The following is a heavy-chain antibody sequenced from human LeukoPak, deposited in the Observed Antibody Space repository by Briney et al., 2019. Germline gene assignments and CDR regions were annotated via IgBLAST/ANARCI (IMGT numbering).Heavy chain of an antibody. CDR1: GGSISSGGYY. J-gene: IGHJ4*02. D-gene: IGHD3-10*01. CDR3: AARPLLWFGELQDY. CDR2: LYYSGST. V-gene: IGHV4-31*03. Sequence: SQTLSLTCTVSGGSISSGGYYWSWIRQHPGKGLEWIGYLYYSGSTYYNPSLKSRVTISVDTSKNQFSLKLSSVTAADTAVYYCAARPLLWFGELQDYWGQGTLVTVSS.